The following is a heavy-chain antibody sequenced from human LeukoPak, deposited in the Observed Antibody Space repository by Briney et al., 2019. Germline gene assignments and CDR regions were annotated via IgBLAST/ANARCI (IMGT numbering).Heavy chain of an antibody. CDR1: GGSISSSSYY. CDR2: IYYSGST. V-gene: IGHV4-39*01. J-gene: IGHJ4*02. D-gene: IGHD6-13*01. CDR3: ARHRIAAADFDY. Sequence: SETLSLTCTVSGGSISSSSYYWGWMRQPPGKGLEWIGGIYYSGSTYYNPSLKSRVTISVDTSKNQFSLKLSSVTAADTAVYYCARHRIAAADFDYWGQGTLVTVSS.